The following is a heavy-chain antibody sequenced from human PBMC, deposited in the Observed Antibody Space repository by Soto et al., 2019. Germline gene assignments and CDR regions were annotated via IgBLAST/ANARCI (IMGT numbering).Heavy chain of an antibody. Sequence: SETLSLTCTVSGGSISSGGYYWSWIRQHPGKGLEWIGYIYYSGSTYYNPSLKSRVTISVDTSKNQFSLNLSSVTAADTAMYLCASGSSVSAYIDSWGQGTLVTVSS. CDR3: ASGSSVSAYIDS. CDR1: GGSISSGGYY. CDR2: IYYSGST. V-gene: IGHV4-31*03. D-gene: IGHD6-13*01. J-gene: IGHJ4*02.